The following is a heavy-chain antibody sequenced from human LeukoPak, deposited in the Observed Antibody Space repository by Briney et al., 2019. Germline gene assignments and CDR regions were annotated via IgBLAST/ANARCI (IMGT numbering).Heavy chain of an antibody. CDR1: GFTFSNYA. CDR3: TRDLMDYDVSTGLHHYYMDV. CDR2: ISYDGYNK. V-gene: IGHV3-30-3*01. J-gene: IGHJ6*02. D-gene: IGHD3-9*01. Sequence: GGSLRLSFAASGFTFSNYAMHWVRQAPGKGLEWVAVISYDGYNKYYADSVKGRFTIPRDNAKNTLYLQMNTLRVEDTAVYYCTRDLMDYDVSTGLHHYYMDVWGQGTTVTVSS.